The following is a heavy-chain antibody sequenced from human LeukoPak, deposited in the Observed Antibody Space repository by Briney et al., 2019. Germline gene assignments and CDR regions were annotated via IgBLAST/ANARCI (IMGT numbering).Heavy chain of an antibody. D-gene: IGHD4-11*01. CDR3: ARGLKSEQQLGGINWFDP. V-gene: IGHV4-34*01. CDR2: INHSGST. CDR1: GGSFSGYY. Sequence: SETLSLTCAVYGGSFSGYYWSWIRQPPGKGLEWIGEINHSGSTNYNPSLKSRVTISVDTSKNQFCLKLSPVTAADTAVYYCARGLKSEQQLGGINWFDPWGQGTLVTVSS. J-gene: IGHJ5*02.